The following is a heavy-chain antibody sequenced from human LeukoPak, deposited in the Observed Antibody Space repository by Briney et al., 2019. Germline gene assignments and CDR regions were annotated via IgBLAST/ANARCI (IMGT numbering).Heavy chain of an antibody. CDR3: AADPYDYDDYVLGY. J-gene: IGHJ4*02. V-gene: IGHV1-58*01. D-gene: IGHD4-17*01. Sequence: SVKVSCKASGFTYTSSAVQWVRQARGQRLEWIGWIVVGSGNTNYAQKFQERVTITRDMSTSTAYMELSRLRSGDTAVYYCAADPYDYDDYVLGYWGQGTLVTVSS. CDR1: GFTYTSSA. CDR2: IVVGSGNT.